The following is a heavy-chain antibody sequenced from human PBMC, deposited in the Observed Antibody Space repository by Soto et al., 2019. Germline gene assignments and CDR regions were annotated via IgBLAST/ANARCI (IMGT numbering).Heavy chain of an antibody. Sequence: QVQLQESGPGLVKPSGTLSLTCTVSSGSINNDRWWTWVRQPPGKGLEWIGEIYHSGATNYDPSLKSRVTISQDKSKDQFSLELNSVTAAGTATYYCGGGVIISGSGVIESWGQGTLVIVSS. J-gene: IGHJ4*02. D-gene: IGHD3-3*02. V-gene: IGHV4-4*02. CDR3: GGGVIISGSGVIES. CDR1: SGSINNDRW. CDR2: IYHSGAT.